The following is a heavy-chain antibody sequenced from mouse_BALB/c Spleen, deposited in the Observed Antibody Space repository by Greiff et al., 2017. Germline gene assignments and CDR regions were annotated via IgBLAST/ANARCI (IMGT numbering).Heavy chain of an antibody. Sequence: QVQLKQSGAELVRPGSSVKISCKASGYAFSSYWMNWVKQRPGQGLEWIGQIYPGDGDTNYNGKFKGKATLTADKSSSTAYMQLSSLTSEDSAVYFCARFDDYGGGYWGQGTTLTVSS. CDR1: GYAFSSYW. V-gene: IGHV1-80*01. J-gene: IGHJ2*01. CDR2: IYPGDGDT. D-gene: IGHD2-4*01. CDR3: ARFDDYGGGY.